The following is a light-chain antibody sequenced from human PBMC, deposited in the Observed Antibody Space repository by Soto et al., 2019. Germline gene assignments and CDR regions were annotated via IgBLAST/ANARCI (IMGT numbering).Light chain of an antibody. CDR1: QSVSRNY. CDR2: GAS. J-gene: IGKJ4*01. V-gene: IGKV3-20*01. Sequence: EIVLTQSPGPLSLPPGERATLSCRASQSVSRNYVAWYQQKAGQAPGLLIYGASSRATGIPDRFSGSGSGTDFTLTINRLEPEDSAVYYCQQYYGTLTVGGGTKVEIK. CDR3: QQYYGTLT.